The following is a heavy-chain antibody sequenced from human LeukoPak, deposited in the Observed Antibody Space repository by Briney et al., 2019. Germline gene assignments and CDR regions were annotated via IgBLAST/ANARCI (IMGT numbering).Heavy chain of an antibody. CDR1: GGSISSSSYY. J-gene: IGHJ5*02. CDR3: ARHPAIGGWYRA. V-gene: IGHV4-39*01. D-gene: IGHD6-19*01. Sequence: SETLSLTCTVSGGSISSSSYYWGWIRQPPGKGLEWIGSIYYSGSTYYNPSLKSRVTISVDTSENQFSLKLSSVTAADTAVYYCARHPAIGGWYRAWGQGTLVTVSS. CDR2: IYYSGST.